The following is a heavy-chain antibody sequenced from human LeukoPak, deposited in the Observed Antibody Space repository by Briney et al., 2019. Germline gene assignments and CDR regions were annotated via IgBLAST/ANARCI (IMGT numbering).Heavy chain of an antibody. CDR1: GDSVNGGAYY. Sequence: SETLSLTCTVSGDSVNGGAYYWSWIRQSPGKGLEWTGYIYYSGTTYYNPSLKSRIAMSLDTSKNQVSLTLSSMTAADTAVYCCVRDDSGYGRNHYWGQGTLVTVSS. CDR3: VRDDSGYGRNHY. V-gene: IGHV4-30-4*01. CDR2: IYYSGTT. J-gene: IGHJ4*02. D-gene: IGHD5-12*01.